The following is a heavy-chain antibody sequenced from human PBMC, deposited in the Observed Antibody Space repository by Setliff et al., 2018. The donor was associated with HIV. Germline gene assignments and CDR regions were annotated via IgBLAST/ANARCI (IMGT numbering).Heavy chain of an antibody. CDR3: AKASRGEYYDNSGFFVTYFDN. Sequence: PGGSLRLSCAASGFTFSNYAMSWVRQAPGKGLEWVSSISGRGGNTDYADSVKGRFTISRDNSMNTLYLQMNRLRAEDTAVYYCAKASRGEYYDNSGFFVTYFDNWGQGKLVTVSS. J-gene: IGHJ4*02. CDR1: GFTFSNYA. V-gene: IGHV3-23*01. CDR2: ISGRGGNT. D-gene: IGHD3-22*01.